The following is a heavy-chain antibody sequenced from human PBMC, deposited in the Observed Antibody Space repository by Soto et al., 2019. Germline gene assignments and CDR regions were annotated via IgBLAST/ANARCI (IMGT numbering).Heavy chain of an antibody. CDR2: ISSSSSTI. Sequence: GGSLRLSCAASGFTFSSYSMNWVRQAPGKGLEWVSYISSSSSTIYYADSVKGRFSISRDNSKNTVYLQMNSLIYEDTAVYYCGKEMVPCCDGSTDFDYWGQQALLTISS. CDR3: GKEMVPCCDGSTDFDY. J-gene: IGHJ4*02. CDR1: GFTFSSYS. V-gene: IGHV3-48*02. D-gene: IGHD3-10*01.